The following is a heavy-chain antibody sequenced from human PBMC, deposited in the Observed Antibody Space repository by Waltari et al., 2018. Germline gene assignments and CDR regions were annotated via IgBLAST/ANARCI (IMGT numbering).Heavy chain of an antibody. V-gene: IGHV4-34*01. CDR3: ARDSSSSHTPYMDV. CDR2: INHIGST. J-gene: IGHJ6*03. D-gene: IGHD6-13*01. Sequence: QVQLQQWGAGLLKPSETLSLTCAVYGGSFSGYYWSWIRQPPGKGLEWIGEINHIGSTNYNPSLNILVTISVDTSKNQFSLKLSSVTAADTAVYYCARDSSSSHTPYMDVWGKGTTVTISS. CDR1: GGSFSGYY.